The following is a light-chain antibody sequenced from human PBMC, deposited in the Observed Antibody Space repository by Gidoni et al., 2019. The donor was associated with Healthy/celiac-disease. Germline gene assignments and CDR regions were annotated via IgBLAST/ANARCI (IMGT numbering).Light chain of an antibody. Sequence: VLTQSPGTLSLSPGERATLSCRASQSVSSSYLAWYQQKPGQAPRLLIYCASSRATGIPDRFSGSGSGTDFTLTISRLEPEDFAVYYCQQYCSSRFGGGTKVEIK. J-gene: IGKJ4*01. V-gene: IGKV3-20*01. CDR3: QQYCSSR. CDR1: QSVSSSY. CDR2: CAS.